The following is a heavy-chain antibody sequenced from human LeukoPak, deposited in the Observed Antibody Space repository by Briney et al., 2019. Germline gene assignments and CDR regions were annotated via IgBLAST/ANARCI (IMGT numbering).Heavy chain of an antibody. CDR1: GYSISSGYH. CDR3: ARENWVFDY. J-gene: IGHJ4*02. Sequence: PSETLSLTCVVSGYSISSGYHWGWIRQPPGEGLEWIGSVDRSGSTYYNPSLKSRVTISVDTSKNQMSLKVRSVTAADTAVYDCARENWVFDYGGQGILVTVSS. D-gene: IGHD7-27*01. CDR2: VDRSGST. V-gene: IGHV4-38-2*02.